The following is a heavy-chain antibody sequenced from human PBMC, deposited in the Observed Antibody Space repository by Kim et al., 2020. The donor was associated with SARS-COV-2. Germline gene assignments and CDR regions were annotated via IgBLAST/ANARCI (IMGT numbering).Heavy chain of an antibody. CDR3: ARDRRTGPEQLVPHFDY. CDR2: IWYDGSNK. Sequence: GGSLRLSCAASGFTFSSYGMHWVRQAPGKGLEWVAVIWYDGSNKYYADSVKGRFTISRDNSKNTLYLQMNSLRAEDTAVYYCARDRRTGPEQLVPHFDYWGQGTLVTVSS. CDR1: GFTFSSYG. V-gene: IGHV3-33*01. J-gene: IGHJ4*02. D-gene: IGHD6-13*01.